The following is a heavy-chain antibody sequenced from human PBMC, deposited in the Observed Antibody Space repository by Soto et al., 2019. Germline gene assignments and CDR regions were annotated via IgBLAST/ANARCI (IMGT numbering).Heavy chain of an antibody. D-gene: IGHD2-15*01. V-gene: IGHV2-5*02. CDR2: IYWDDDK. CDR1: GFSLSTTTVG. Sequence: SGPTLVNPTQTLTLTCTLSGFSLSTTTVGVGWIRQPPGKALEWLAFIYWDDDKRYSPSLKSSLTITKDTSKNQVVLAMTNMDPVDTATYYCAHLVVAGLTYYFDYWGQGTLVTVSS. CDR3: AHLVVAGLTYYFDY. J-gene: IGHJ4*02.